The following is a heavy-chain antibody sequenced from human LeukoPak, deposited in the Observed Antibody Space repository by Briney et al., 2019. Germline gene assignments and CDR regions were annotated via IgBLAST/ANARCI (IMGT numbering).Heavy chain of an antibody. CDR3: ASGVVAKSGDYYGMDV. V-gene: IGHV1-69*13. J-gene: IGHJ6*02. CDR2: INPNIGTA. D-gene: IGHD5-12*01. CDR1: GGTFSSYS. Sequence: SVKVSCKASGGTFSSYSISWVRQAPGQGLEWMGGINPNIGTANYAQKFQGRLTITADDSTSTAYMELSSLRSEDTAVYYCASGVVAKSGDYYGMDVWGQGTTVT.